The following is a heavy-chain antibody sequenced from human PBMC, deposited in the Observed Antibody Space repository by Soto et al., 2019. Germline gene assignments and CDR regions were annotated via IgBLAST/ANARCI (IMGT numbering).Heavy chain of an antibody. J-gene: IGHJ5*02. V-gene: IGHV1-46*01. CDR1: GYSFTTYH. D-gene: IGHD2-15*01. CDR2: INPDGGAT. CDR3: ARGDIVSVPASEGNGFDP. Sequence: QVQLVQSGAEAKMPGTSVKVSCKASGYSFTTYHIHWVRQAPGQGLEWLGFINPDGGATNYAQKFKGRIRLSKDTATSAVSMELSSLRHDDTAVFYCARGDIVSVPASEGNGFDPWGQGTLVTVS.